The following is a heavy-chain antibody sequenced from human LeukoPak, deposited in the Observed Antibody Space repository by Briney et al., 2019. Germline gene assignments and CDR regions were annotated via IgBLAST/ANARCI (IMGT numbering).Heavy chain of an antibody. CDR1: GFTFSSYA. D-gene: IGHD4-17*01. Sequence: GGSLRLSCAASGFTFSSYAMHWVRQAPGKGLEWVAVISYDGNNKYYADSVKGRFTISRDNAKNSLYLQMNSLRAEDTAVYYCARQPGLRSDAFDIWGQGTMVTVSS. J-gene: IGHJ3*02. CDR2: ISYDGNNK. V-gene: IGHV3-30*03. CDR3: ARQPGLRSDAFDI.